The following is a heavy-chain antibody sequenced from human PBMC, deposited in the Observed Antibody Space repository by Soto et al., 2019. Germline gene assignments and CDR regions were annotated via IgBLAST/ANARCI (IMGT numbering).Heavy chain of an antibody. V-gene: IGHV3-30*03. CDR2: ISYDGSNK. J-gene: IGHJ5*02. CDR3: ARERVVPAASSRFDP. D-gene: IGHD2-2*01. CDR1: GFTFSSYG. Sequence: PGGSLRLSCAASGFTFSSYGMHWVRQAPGKGLEWVAVISYDGSNKYYADSVKGRFTISRDNSKNTLYLQMNSLRAEDAAVYYCARERVVPAASSRFDPWGQGTLVAVSS.